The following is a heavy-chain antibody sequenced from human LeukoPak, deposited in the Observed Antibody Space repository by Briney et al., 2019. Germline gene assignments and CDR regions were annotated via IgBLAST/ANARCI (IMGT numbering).Heavy chain of an antibody. J-gene: IGHJ5*02. CDR3: ARRNGHSWDVGNWFDP. V-gene: IGHV4-39*01. CDR1: GDSIISSSYY. D-gene: IGHD6-13*01. Sequence: PSETLSLTCSLSGDSIISSSYYWGWVRQPPGKGLEWIGSIYYSGITYYNPSLKCRATVSVDTSKNQFSLNLISVTAADTAVYYCARRNGHSWDVGNWFDPWGQGTLVTVSS. CDR2: IYYSGIT.